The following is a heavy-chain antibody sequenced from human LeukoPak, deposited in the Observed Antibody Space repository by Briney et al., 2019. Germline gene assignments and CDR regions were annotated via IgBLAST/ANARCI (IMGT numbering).Heavy chain of an antibody. CDR2: IYFSGST. Sequence: SETLSLTCTVSGGSISSANYYWGWVRQPPGKGLEWIGSIYFSGSTYYNPSLKSRVTISVETSKVQFSLKLSSVTAADTAVYYCARRASRAFDYWGQGTLVTVSS. D-gene: IGHD5-12*01. J-gene: IGHJ4*02. CDR3: ARRASRAFDY. CDR1: GGSISSANYY. V-gene: IGHV4-39*07.